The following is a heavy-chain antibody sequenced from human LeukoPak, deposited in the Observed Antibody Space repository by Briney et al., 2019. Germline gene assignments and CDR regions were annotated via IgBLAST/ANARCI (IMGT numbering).Heavy chain of an antibody. D-gene: IGHD4-17*01. J-gene: IGHJ6*02. CDR3: AKVKITDTVTTYYGMDV. CDR1: GFTFSSYG. Sequence: GGSLRLSCAASGFTFSSYGMHWARQAPGKGLEWVAVISYDGSNKYYADSVKGRFTISRDNSKNTLYLQMNSLRAEDTAVYYCAKVKITDTVTTYYGMDVWGQGTTVTVSS. V-gene: IGHV3-30*18. CDR2: ISYDGSNK.